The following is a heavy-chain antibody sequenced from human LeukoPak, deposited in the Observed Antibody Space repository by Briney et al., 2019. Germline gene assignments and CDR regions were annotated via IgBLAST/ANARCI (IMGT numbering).Heavy chain of an antibody. CDR1: GFSFSGKY. D-gene: IGHD2-15*01. J-gene: IGHJ4*02. CDR3: ASLSGYCSGGTCQSGF. V-gene: IGHV3-66*01. CDR2: IYSGGNT. Sequence: PGGSLRLSCAVSGFSFSGKYMSWVGQAPGKGLEWVSVIYSGGNTYYSDSVKGRLKIYRDRCKKTVFLQMTSLRAEDTAVYFCASLSGYCSGGTCQSGFWGQGTLVTVSS.